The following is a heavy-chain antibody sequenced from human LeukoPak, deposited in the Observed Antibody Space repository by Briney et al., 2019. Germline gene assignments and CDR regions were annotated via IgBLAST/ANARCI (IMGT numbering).Heavy chain of an antibody. CDR3: ARGDYGSGSYFDY. CDR2: INRSGST. J-gene: IGHJ4*02. CDR1: GGSFSGYY. Sequence: SETLSLTCAVYGGSFSGYYWSWIRQPPGKGLEWIGEINRSGSTNYNPSLKSRVTISVDTSKNQFSLKLSSVTAADTAVYYCARGDYGSGSYFDYWGQGTLVTVSS. D-gene: IGHD3-10*01. V-gene: IGHV4-34*01.